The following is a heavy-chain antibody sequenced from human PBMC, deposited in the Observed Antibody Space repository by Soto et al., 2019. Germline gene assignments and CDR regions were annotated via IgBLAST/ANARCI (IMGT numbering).Heavy chain of an antibody. Sequence: PSETLSLTCTVSGGSISSSSYYWGWIRQPPGKGLEWIGSIYYSGSTYYNPSLKSRVTISVDTSKNQFSLKLSSVTAADTAVYYCARFHSGYPYYYYGMDVWGQGTTVTVSS. CDR2: IYYSGST. CDR3: ARFHSGYPYYYYGMDV. V-gene: IGHV4-39*07. J-gene: IGHJ6*02. D-gene: IGHD3-9*01. CDR1: GGSISSSSYY.